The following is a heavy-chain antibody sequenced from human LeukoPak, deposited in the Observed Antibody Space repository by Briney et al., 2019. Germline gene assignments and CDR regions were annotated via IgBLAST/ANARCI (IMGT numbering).Heavy chain of an antibody. D-gene: IGHD3-22*01. J-gene: IGHJ3*02. V-gene: IGHV4-39*02. Sequence: PSETLSLTCTVSGGSIISSSYYWGWIRQPPGQGLEWIGTLFYGGTTSYNPSLKSRVTISVDTSKNHFSLRLSSVTAADTAVYYCAGKGPPYFDITAYYPFGIWGQGTLVTVSS. CDR1: GGSIISSSYY. CDR3: AGKGPPYFDITAYYPFGI. CDR2: LFYGGTT.